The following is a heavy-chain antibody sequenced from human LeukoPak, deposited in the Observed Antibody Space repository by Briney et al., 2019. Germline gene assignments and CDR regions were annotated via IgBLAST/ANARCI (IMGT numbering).Heavy chain of an antibody. CDR3: ARDYSAVAADY. D-gene: IGHD6-19*01. CDR2: ISSSSSYI. J-gene: IGHJ4*02. Sequence: GGSLRLSCAASGFTFSSYSMNWVRQAPGKGLEWVSSISSSSSYIYYADSVRGRFTISRDNAKNSLYLQMNSLRAEDTAVYYCARDYSAVAADYWGQGTLVTVSS. V-gene: IGHV3-21*01. CDR1: GFTFSSYS.